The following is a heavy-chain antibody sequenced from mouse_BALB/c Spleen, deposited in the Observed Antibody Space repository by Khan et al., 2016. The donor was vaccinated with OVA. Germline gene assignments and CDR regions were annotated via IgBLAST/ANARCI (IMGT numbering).Heavy chain of an antibody. V-gene: IGHV9-3-1*01. Sequence: QIQLVQSGPELKKPGETIKISCKASGYTFTNNGVNWVKQAPGKGLKWMGWINTYTGEPTYADDFKGRFAFSLEISVSTAYLQFNNLKNEDTATYFCARSMHHYYGSRYSDYWGQGTTLTVSS. D-gene: IGHD1-1*01. CDR3: ARSMHHYYGSRYSDY. CDR1: GYTFTNNG. CDR2: INTYTGEP. J-gene: IGHJ2*01.